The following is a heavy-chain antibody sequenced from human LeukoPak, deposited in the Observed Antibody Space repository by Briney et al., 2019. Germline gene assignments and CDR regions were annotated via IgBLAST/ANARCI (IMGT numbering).Heavy chain of an antibody. CDR3: ARDRLEIKYFDL. V-gene: IGHV3-33*01. CDR2: IYYDGGKK. J-gene: IGHJ2*01. D-gene: IGHD1-1*01. Sequence: GRSLRLSCAASGFTFRNFGMHWVRQGPGKGLEWVAVIYYDGGKKYYADFVKGRFTISRDNSKNTLYLQLNSLRAEDTAVYYCARDRLEIKYFDLWGRGTQVTVSS. CDR1: GFTFRNFG.